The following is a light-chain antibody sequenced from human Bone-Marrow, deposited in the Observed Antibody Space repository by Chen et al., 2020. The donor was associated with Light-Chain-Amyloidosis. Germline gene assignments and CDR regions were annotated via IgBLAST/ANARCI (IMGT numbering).Light chain of an antibody. CDR2: GND. V-gene: IGLV1-40*01. Sequence: QSVLTQPPSVSGAPGQRVTISCTVTSSNIGAGYDVHWYQQLPGTAPKLLIYGNDNRPSGVPDRFSASKSGTSASLAITGLQAEDEADYYCQSYDTTLSGSVFGGGTKLTVL. CDR3: QSYDTTLSGSV. CDR1: SSNIGAGYD. J-gene: IGLJ3*02.